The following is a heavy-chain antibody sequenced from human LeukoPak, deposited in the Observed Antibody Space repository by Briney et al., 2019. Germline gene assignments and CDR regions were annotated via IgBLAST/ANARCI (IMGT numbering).Heavy chain of an antibody. CDR1: GFTFSSYA. CDR3: ARTPGIAAAGTIDY. V-gene: IGHV3-21*01. Sequence: GGSLRLSCAASGFTFSSYAMSWVRQAPGKGLEWVSSISSSSSYIYYADSVKGRFTISRDNAKNSLYLQMNSLRAEDTAVYYCARTPGIAAAGTIDYWGQGTLVTVS. CDR2: ISSSSSYI. J-gene: IGHJ4*02. D-gene: IGHD6-13*01.